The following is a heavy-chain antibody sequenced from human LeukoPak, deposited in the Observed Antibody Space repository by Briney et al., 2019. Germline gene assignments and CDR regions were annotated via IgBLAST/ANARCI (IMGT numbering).Heavy chain of an antibody. CDR1: GFIFSDYY. J-gene: IGHJ4*02. D-gene: IGHD1-7*01. Sequence: GGSLRLSCAASGFIFSDYYMSWIRQAPGKGLEWVSYISSSGSTIYYADSVKGRFTISRDNAKNSLYLQMNSLRAEDTAVYYCARAHNWKYGSFDFWGQGTLVTVSS. V-gene: IGHV3-11*04. CDR2: ISSSGSTI. CDR3: ARAHNWKYGSFDF.